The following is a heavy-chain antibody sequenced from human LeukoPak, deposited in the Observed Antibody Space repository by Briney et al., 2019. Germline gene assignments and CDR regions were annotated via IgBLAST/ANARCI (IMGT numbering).Heavy chain of an antibody. CDR1: GFTFSSYG. J-gene: IGHJ4*02. Sequence: GGSLRLSCAASGFTFSSYGMHWVRQAPGKGLEWVAVISYDGSNKYYADSVKGRFTISRDNSKNTLYLQMNSLRAEDTAVYYCAKDPRYDYYDSSGASFDYWGQGTLVTVSS. CDR2: ISYDGSNK. D-gene: IGHD3-22*01. V-gene: IGHV3-30*18. CDR3: AKDPRYDYYDSSGASFDY.